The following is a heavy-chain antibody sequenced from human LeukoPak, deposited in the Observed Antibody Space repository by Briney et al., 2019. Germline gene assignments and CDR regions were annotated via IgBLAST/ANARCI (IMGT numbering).Heavy chain of an antibody. D-gene: IGHD4-17*01. CDR3: ASYRTTVTTLVDY. CDR2: IYHSGYT. J-gene: IGHJ4*02. Sequence: PSETLSLTCNVSGYSISSGYYWSWIRQPPGKELEWLGSIYHSGYTNYNPSLKSRVTISVDTSKNQFSLKLNSVTAADTAVYYCASYRTTVTTLVDYWGQGTLVTVSS. V-gene: IGHV4-38-2*02. CDR1: GYSISSGYY.